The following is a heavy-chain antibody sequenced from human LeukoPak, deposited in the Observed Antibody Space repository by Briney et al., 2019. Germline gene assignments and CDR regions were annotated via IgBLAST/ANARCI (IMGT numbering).Heavy chain of an antibody. V-gene: IGHV1-58*01. CDR2: IVVGSGNT. CDR3: AAMGSSSWYVPEA. Sequence: SVKVSCKASVFTFTSSAVQWVRQARGQRLEWIGWIVVGSGNTNYAQKFQERVTITRDMSTSTAYMELSSLRSEDTAVYYCAAMGSSSWYVPEAWGQGTLVTVSS. CDR1: VFTFTSSA. D-gene: IGHD6-13*01. J-gene: IGHJ5*02.